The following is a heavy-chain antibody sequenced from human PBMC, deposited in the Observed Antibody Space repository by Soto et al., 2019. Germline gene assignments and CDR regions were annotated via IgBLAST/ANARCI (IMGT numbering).Heavy chain of an antibody. CDR3: ASSVGAAQRLYYYYGMDV. J-gene: IGHJ6*02. Sequence: GESLKISCKGSGYSFTTYCISWVRQMPGEGLEWMGRIDPSDSYTNYSPSFQGHVTISADKSISTAYLQWSSLKASDTAMYYCASSVGAAQRLYYYYGMDVWGQGTTVTVSS. V-gene: IGHV5-10-1*01. D-gene: IGHD2-15*01. CDR1: GYSFTTYC. CDR2: IDPSDSYT.